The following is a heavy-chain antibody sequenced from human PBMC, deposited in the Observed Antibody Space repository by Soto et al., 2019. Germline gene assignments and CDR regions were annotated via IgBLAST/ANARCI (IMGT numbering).Heavy chain of an antibody. J-gene: IGHJ4*02. Sequence: SETLSLTCAVYGGSFSGYYWSWIRQPPGKGLEWIGEINHSGSTNYNPSLKSRVTISVDTSKNQFSLKLSSVTAADTAVYYCARVSSGCLPYWGQGTLVTVSS. CDR3: ARVSSGCLPY. V-gene: IGHV4-34*01. D-gene: IGHD6-19*01. CDR1: GGSFSGYY. CDR2: INHSGST.